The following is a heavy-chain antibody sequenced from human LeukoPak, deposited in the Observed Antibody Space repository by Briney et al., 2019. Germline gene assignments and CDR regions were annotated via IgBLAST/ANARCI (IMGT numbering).Heavy chain of an antibody. CDR3: ARDHWGIVENGYDYFYYDLDV. Sequence: ASVKASCKASGGSFSTSGFSWVRQAPGQGLEWMGGVIPIYGTPSYAQKFQGRVTITTDESTSTAYMELSSLRSEDTAVYYCARDHWGIVENGYDYFYYDLDVWGQGTTVTVSS. D-gene: IGHD7-27*01. CDR1: GGSFSTSG. CDR2: VIPIYGTP. V-gene: IGHV1-69*05. J-gene: IGHJ6*02.